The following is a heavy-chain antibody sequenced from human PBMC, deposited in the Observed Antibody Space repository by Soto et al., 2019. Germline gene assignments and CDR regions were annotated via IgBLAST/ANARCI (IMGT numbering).Heavy chain of an antibody. D-gene: IGHD3-10*01. CDR1: GFTCSSYA. J-gene: IGHJ5*02. V-gene: IGHV3-23*01. CDR2: ISGSGGST. Sequence: EVPLLESGGGLVQPGGSLRLSCAASGFTCSSYAMSWVRLAPGKGLDWVSAISGSGGSTYYADSVKGRFTFSRDNSKNTLSLEMNSLRAEDTGVYFCAKDRLLLWFGDTGDWFDPWGQGTLVTVSS. CDR3: AKDRLLLWFGDTGDWFDP.